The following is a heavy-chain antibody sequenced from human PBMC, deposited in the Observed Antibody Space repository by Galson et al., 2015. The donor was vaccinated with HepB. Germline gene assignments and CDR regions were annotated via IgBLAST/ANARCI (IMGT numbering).Heavy chain of an antibody. D-gene: IGHD1-26*01. Sequence: SETLSLTCTVSGGSVSSRSYYWNWIRQPPGKGLEWIGYIYYSGCTNYNPSLKSRVTISVDTSKNQFSLKLNSVTAADTAVYYCARVSYQYERWVDYWGQGTLVPVSS. J-gene: IGHJ4*02. CDR1: GGSVSSRSYY. CDR2: IYYSGCT. CDR3: ARVSYQYERWVDY. V-gene: IGHV4-61*01.